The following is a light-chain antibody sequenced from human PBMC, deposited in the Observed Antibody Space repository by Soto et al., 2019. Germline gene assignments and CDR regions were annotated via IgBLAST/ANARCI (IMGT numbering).Light chain of an antibody. CDR3: SSYAGSNNVV. CDR1: SSDVGGYNY. CDR2: EVT. V-gene: IGLV2-8*01. Sequence: QYVLTQPPSASVSPGQSVTISCTGTSSDVGGYNYVSWYQQHPGKAPKLMIYEVTKRPSGVPDRFSGSKSGNTASLTVSGLQAEDEADYYCSSYAGSNNVVFGGGTQLTVL. J-gene: IGLJ2*01.